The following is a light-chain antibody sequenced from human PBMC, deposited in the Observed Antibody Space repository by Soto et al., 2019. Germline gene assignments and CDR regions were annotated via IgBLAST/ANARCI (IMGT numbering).Light chain of an antibody. CDR1: QSVTNSY. J-gene: IGKJ4*01. V-gene: IGKV3-20*01. CDR3: QQYGSSPLT. CDR2: AAS. Sequence: EIVLTQSPDTLSLSPGEGATLSCRASQSVTNSYLAWYQQKPGLAPRLLIYAASSRATGIPDRFNGTGSGTDFSLTITRLEPEDFAVYSCQQYGSSPLTFGGGTKVDIK.